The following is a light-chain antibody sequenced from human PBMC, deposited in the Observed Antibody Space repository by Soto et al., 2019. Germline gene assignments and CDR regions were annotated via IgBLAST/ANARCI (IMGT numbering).Light chain of an antibody. V-gene: IGKV1-39*01. CDR3: QQSYSTPRT. Sequence: DIQMTQSPSSLSASVGDRVTITCRASQSISNYLNWYQQKPGKAPKLLIYAASSLQTGVPSRFSGRGSGTDFSLTISSLQPEDFSTYYCQQSYSTPRTVGQGTKVEVK. CDR1: QSISNY. J-gene: IGKJ1*01. CDR2: AAS.